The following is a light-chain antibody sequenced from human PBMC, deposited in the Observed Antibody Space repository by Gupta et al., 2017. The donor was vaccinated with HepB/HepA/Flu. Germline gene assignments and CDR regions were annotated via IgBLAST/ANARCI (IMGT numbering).Light chain of an antibody. J-gene: IGKJ5*01. Sequence: EIVFTQFPATLSLSPGERVTLSCRASQSVSLYLAWYQQKPGQAPRLLVYDAFSRSAGVTPRFSGVGAGKDLTLTISRREQEDLAVYYCQQRANWPLVTFSQGTRLDIK. CDR1: QSVSLY. CDR2: DAF. CDR3: QQRANWPLVT. V-gene: IGKV3-11*01.